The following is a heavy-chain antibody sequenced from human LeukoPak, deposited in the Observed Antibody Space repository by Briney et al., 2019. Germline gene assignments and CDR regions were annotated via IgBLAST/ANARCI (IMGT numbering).Heavy chain of an antibody. CDR2: IGTASDT. Sequence: PGGSLRLSCAASGFTFSSFDMHWVRHPPGQGLEWVSTIGTASDTYYPGSAEGRFTLSRDNAKNSLYLQMNSLTAGDTAVYYCARGPPRGKYYYMDVWGKGTTVTVSS. D-gene: IGHD1-1*01. CDR1: GFTFSSFD. J-gene: IGHJ6*03. V-gene: IGHV3-13*01. CDR3: ARGPPRGKYYYMDV.